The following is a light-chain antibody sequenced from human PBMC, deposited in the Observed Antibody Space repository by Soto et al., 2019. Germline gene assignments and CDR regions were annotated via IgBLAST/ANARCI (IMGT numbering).Light chain of an antibody. CDR1: SSDVGNYIF. J-gene: IGLJ1*01. CDR2: DIN. Sequence: QSVLTQPASVSGSPGQSITISCTGTSSDVGNYIFVSWYRQHPGKAPKLTIYDINNRPSGVSNRFSGSKSGNTASLTISGLQAEDEADYYCSSYTSSSTLYVFGTGTKVTVL. V-gene: IGLV2-14*01. CDR3: SSYTSSSTLYV.